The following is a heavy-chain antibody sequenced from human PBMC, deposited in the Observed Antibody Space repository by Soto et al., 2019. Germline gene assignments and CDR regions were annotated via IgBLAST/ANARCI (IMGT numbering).Heavy chain of an antibody. Sequence: GGSLRLSCAASGFTFSSYAMSWVRPAPGKGLEWVSAISGSGDTTYYADSVKGRFTISRDNSKNTLYLQMNSLRAEATAVYYCGKYLTLPVACYLNYCGQRPLVIV. D-gene: IGHD6-19*01. V-gene: IGHV3-23*01. CDR1: GFTFSSYA. CDR3: GKYLTLPVACYLNY. J-gene: IGHJ4*02. CDR2: ISGSGDTT.